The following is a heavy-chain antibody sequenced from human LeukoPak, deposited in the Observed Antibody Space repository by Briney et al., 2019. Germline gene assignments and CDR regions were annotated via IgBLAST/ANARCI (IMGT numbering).Heavy chain of an antibody. CDR2: ISAYNGDT. Sequence: GASVKVSCKASGYTFTSYGVSWVRQAPGQGLEWMGWISAYNGDTNYAQKLQGRVTMTTDTSTSTAYMELRSLRSDDTAVYYCARTLYGGNQKPYDAFDIWGQGTMVTVSS. J-gene: IGHJ3*02. V-gene: IGHV1-18*01. D-gene: IGHD4-23*01. CDR1: GYTFTSYG. CDR3: ARTLYGGNQKPYDAFDI.